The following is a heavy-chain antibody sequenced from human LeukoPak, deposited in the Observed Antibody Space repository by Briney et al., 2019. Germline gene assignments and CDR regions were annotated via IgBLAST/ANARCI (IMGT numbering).Heavy chain of an antibody. J-gene: IGHJ4*02. CDR2: ISSSSSYI. D-gene: IGHD2-8*01. V-gene: IGHV3-21*01. CDR1: GFTFSSYG. CDR3: ARDPKWGEGVYFDY. Sequence: GGSLRLSCAASGFTFSSYGMSWVRQAPGKGLEWVSSISSSSSYIYYADSVKGRFTISRDNAKNSLYLQMNSLRAEDTAVYYCARDPKWGEGVYFDYWGQGTLVTVSS.